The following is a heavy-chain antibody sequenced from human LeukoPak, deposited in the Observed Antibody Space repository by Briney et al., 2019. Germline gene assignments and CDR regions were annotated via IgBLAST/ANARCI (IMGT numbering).Heavy chain of an antibody. V-gene: IGHV3-23*01. Sequence: GGSLRLSCAASGFTFSNYAMRWVRQAPGKGPEWVSSISGSGVSTYYADSVKGRFTISRDNSKNTLNLQMANLRVEDTAVYYCAKRSGTNYYFDYWGQGTLVTVSS. CDR2: ISGSGVST. J-gene: IGHJ4*02. CDR3: AKRSGTNYYFDY. D-gene: IGHD2-2*01. CDR1: GFTFSNYA.